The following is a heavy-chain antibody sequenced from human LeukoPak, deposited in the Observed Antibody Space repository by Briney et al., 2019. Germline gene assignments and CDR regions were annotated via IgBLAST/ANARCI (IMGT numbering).Heavy chain of an antibody. CDR2: ISRSGGST. Sequence: GGSLRLSCAASAFTLGTYDMYWVRQAPGKGLECVSSISRSGGSTYYADSVKGRFTISRDNSKNTLYLQMSSLRADDTAVYYCSKKGQSEDYGKPGWGQGTLVTVSS. V-gene: IGHV3-23*01. D-gene: IGHD4-17*01. CDR1: AFTLGTYD. CDR3: SKKGQSEDYGKPG. J-gene: IGHJ4*02.